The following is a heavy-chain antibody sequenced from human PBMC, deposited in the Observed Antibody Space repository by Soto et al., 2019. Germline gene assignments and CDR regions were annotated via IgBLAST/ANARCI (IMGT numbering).Heavy chain of an antibody. J-gene: IGHJ6*02. CDR3: ARDPGTTSHYYYYGMDV. Sequence: QVQLVQSGAEVKKPGASVKVSCKASGYTFTGYYMHWVRQAPGQGLEWMGWINPNSGGTNYAQKFQGWVTMTRDKSISTAYMELSRLRSDDTAVYYCARDPGTTSHYYYYGMDVWGQGTTVTVSS. CDR2: INPNSGGT. CDR1: GYTFTGYY. D-gene: IGHD1-1*01. V-gene: IGHV1-2*04.